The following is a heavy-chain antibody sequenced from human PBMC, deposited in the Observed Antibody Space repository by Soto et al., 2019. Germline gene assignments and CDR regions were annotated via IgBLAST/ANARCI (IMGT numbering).Heavy chain of an antibody. D-gene: IGHD6-6*01. CDR2: IIPIFGTA. CDR1: GGTFSSYA. Sequence: QVQLVQSGAEVKKPGSSVKVSCKASGGTFSSYAISWVRQAPGQGLEWMGGIIPIFGTANYAQKFQGRVTITAEESTSTAYMELSSLRSEDTAVYYCARETGYSSSSGSYWFDPWGQGTLVTVSS. V-gene: IGHV1-69*01. J-gene: IGHJ5*02. CDR3: ARETGYSSSSGSYWFDP.